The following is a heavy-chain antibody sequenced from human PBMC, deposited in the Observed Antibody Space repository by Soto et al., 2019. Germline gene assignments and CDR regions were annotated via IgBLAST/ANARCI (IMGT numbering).Heavy chain of an antibody. CDR3: ASSPYSSSSYY. Sequence: LSLTCTVSGGSISSSSYYWGWIRQPPGKGLEWIGSIYYSGSTYYNPSLKSRVTISVDTSKNQFSLKLSSVTAADTAVYYCASSPYSSSSYYWGQGTLVTVSS. D-gene: IGHD6-6*01. J-gene: IGHJ4*02. CDR2: IYYSGST. CDR1: GGSISSSSYY. V-gene: IGHV4-39*01.